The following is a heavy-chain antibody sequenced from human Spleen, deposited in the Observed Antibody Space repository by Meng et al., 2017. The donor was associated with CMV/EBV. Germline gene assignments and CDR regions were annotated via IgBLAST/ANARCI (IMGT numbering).Heavy chain of an antibody. J-gene: IGHJ4*02. V-gene: IGHV4-39*07. CDR2: IYYSGST. Sequence: SGGSISSSSYYWGWIRQPPGKGLEWIGFIYYSGSTYYNPSVKSRVTTSVDTSKNQFSLKLSSVTAADTAVYYCARSRAGAGPSRNFDYWGQGTLVTVSS. CDR1: GGSISSSSYY. D-gene: IGHD6-13*01. CDR3: ARSRAGAGPSRNFDY.